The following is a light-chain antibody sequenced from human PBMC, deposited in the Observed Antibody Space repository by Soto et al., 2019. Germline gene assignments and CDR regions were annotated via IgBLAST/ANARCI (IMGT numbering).Light chain of an antibody. CDR2: VAS. CDR3: QQDNNYPLT. CDR1: QGISSY. V-gene: IGKV1-9*01. J-gene: IGKJ4*01. Sequence: DIQLTQSPSFLSASVGDRVTITCRASQGISSYLAWYQQKPGKAPKLLIYVASTLQSGVPSRFSGSGSVTEFTLTISSLQPEDFATYYCQQDNNYPLTCGGGTKVEIK.